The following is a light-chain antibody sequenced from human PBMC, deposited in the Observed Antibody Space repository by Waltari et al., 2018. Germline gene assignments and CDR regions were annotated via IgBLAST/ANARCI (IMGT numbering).Light chain of an antibody. Sequence: DXXXTXTXLSLSVTPGXXXSISCKSSQSLLHSDGKTYLYWYLQKPGQSPXLLIYEVSXXXXGVPDRFSGSGSGTDFXXXISRXEAXDVGVYXXXXGIHLXPFGXGXRLEXK. CDR1: QSLLHSDGKTY. CDR3: XXGIHLXP. CDR2: EVS. J-gene: IGKJ5*01. V-gene: IGKV2-29*01.